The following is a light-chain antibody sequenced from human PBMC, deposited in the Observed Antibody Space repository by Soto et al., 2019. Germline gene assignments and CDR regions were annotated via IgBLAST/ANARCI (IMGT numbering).Light chain of an antibody. V-gene: IGKV1-39*01. Sequence: DIQMTQSPSSLSASVGDRVTITCRASQSISSYLNWYQQKPGKAPKLLIYAASSLQSGVPSRFSGSGSGTDFTLTISSLQPEDFATYYCQQYVSIPLTFGGGTKVDIK. CDR3: QQYVSIPLT. CDR2: AAS. CDR1: QSISSY. J-gene: IGKJ4*01.